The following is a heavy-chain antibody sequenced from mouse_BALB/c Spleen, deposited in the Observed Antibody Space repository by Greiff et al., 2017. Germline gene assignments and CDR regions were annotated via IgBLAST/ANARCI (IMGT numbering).Heavy chain of an antibody. CDR1: GFAFSSYD. D-gene: IGHD2-4*01. CDR2: ISSGGGST. Sequence: EVKVVESGGGLVKPGGSLKLSCAASGFAFSSYDMSWVRQTPEKRLEWVAYISSGGGSTYYPDTVKGRFTISRDNAKNTLYLQMSSLKSEDTAMYYCARQGDYDYDGGFAYWGQGTLVTVSA. CDR3: ARQGDYDYDGGFAY. V-gene: IGHV5-12-1*01. J-gene: IGHJ3*01.